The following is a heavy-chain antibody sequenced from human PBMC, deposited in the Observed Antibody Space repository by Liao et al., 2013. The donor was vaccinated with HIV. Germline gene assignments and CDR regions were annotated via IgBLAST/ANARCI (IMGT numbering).Heavy chain of an antibody. Sequence: QVQLQQWGAGLLKPSETLSLTCAVYGGSFSGYYWSWIRQPPGKGLEWIGEINHSGSTNYNPSLKSRVTMSIDMSKSQISLKLTSVTAADTGVYYCARDVKQYLQVWGQGTLVTVSS. J-gene: IGHJ1*01. CDR3: ARDVKQYLQV. V-gene: IGHV4-34*01. CDR1: GGSFSGYY. CDR2: INHSGST. D-gene: IGHD4-11*01.